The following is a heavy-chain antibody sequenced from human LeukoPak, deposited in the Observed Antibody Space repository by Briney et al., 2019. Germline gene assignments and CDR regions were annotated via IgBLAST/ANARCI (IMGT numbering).Heavy chain of an antibody. CDR3: AKDIGYCSSISRYCDY. D-gene: IGHD2-2*01. J-gene: IGHJ4*02. V-gene: IGHV3-23*01. CDR1: GFTLSSYC. Sequence: GGSLRLSCEASGFTLSSYCINWVRQAPGKCLEWVASMTSGGSTYYADSVRGGFTISRDNSKNKLYLQMTSLRVEDTAVYYCAKDIGYCSSISRYCDYWGQGTLVTVSS. CDR2: MTSGGST.